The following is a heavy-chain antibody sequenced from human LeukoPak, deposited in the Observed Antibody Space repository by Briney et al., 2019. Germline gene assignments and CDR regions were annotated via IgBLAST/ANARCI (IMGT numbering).Heavy chain of an antibody. CDR2: IYYSGTT. Sequence: PSETLSLTCTVSGGSISGYYWSWIRQPPGKGLEWIGYIYYSGTTNYSPSLKSRVTMSVDTSKNQFSLKLSSLTAADTAVYYCARLGRITMIRGTSDYYHSMDVWGQGTTVTVSS. CDR3: ARLGRITMIRGTSDYYHSMDV. J-gene: IGHJ6*02. V-gene: IGHV4-59*08. CDR1: GGSISGYY. D-gene: IGHD3-10*01.